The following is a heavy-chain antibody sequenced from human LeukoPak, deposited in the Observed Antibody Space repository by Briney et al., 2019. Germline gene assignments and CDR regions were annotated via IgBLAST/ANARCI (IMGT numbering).Heavy chain of an antibody. CDR1: GFTFSSYG. J-gene: IGHJ4*02. D-gene: IGHD3-10*01. CDR3: ARDPLMVRGESDY. CDR2: ISSSSSYI. V-gene: IGHV3-21*01. Sequence: GGSLRLSCAASGFTFSSYGMSWVRQAPGKGLEWVSSISSSSSYIYYADSVKGRFTISRDNAKNSLYLQMNSLRAEDTAVYYCARDPLMVRGESDYWGQGTLVTVSS.